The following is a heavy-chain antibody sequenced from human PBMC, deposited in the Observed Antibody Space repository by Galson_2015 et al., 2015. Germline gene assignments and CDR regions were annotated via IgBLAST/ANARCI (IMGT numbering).Heavy chain of an antibody. J-gene: IGHJ4*02. CDR1: GFTFSSYG. CDR2: IWYDGSNK. D-gene: IGHD6-13*01. Sequence: SLRLSCAASGFTFSSYGMRWVRQAPGKGLEWVAVIWYDGSNKYYADSVKGRFTISRDNSKNTLYLQMNSLRAEDTAVYYCARETYSSIWHSRKARLYYSGQGTLVTVSS. CDR3: ARETYSSIWHSRKARLYY. V-gene: IGHV3-33*01.